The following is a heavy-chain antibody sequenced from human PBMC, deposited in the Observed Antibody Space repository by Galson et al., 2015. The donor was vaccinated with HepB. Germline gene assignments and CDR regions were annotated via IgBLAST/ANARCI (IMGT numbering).Heavy chain of an antibody. CDR1: GFTFSSYA. V-gene: IGHV3-23*01. Sequence: SLRLSCAASGFTFSSYAMSWVRQAPGKGLEWVSAISGSGGGTYYADSVKGRFSISRDNSKNTLYLQMNNLRAEDTAVYFCAKLIVVVSAAISPSRQDYWGRGTLVTVSS. CDR2: ISGSGGGT. D-gene: IGHD2-2*02. CDR3: AKLIVVVSAAISPSRQDY. J-gene: IGHJ4*02.